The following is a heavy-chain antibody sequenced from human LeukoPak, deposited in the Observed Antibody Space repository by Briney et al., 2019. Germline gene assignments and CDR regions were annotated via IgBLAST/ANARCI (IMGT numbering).Heavy chain of an antibody. Sequence: GGSLRLSGEASGFIFSAYGMSWVRQAPGKGLEWVSAISGSGGGTYYADSVKGRFTISRDNSKNTVYLQMNSLSTEDTAVYYCAKTTTGYSSGRYPGWPVDCWGQGTLVTVSS. J-gene: IGHJ4*02. CDR1: GFIFSAYG. D-gene: IGHD6-19*01. V-gene: IGHV3-23*01. CDR3: AKTTTGYSSGRYPGWPVDC. CDR2: ISGSGGGT.